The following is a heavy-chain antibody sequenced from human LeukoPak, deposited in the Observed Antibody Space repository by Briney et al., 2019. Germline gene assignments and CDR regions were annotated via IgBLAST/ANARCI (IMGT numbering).Heavy chain of an antibody. D-gene: IGHD2-21*02. CDR2: IYTSGST. CDR3: AREHIVVVTATNWFDP. V-gene: IGHV4-4*07. J-gene: IGHJ5*02. Sequence: SETLSLTCTVSGDSINGFYWSWIRQAAGKGLEWIGHIYTSGSTNYNPSLRSRVTMSVDMSKNQFSLKLSSVTAADTAVYYCAREHIVVVTATNWFDPWGQGTLVTVSS. CDR1: GDSINGFY.